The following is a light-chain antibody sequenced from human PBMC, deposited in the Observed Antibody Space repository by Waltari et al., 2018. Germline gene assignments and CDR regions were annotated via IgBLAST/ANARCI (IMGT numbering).Light chain of an antibody. CDR3: QSYDSSLSGSV. Sequence: QSGLTQPPSVSGAPGQRVTISCTGSSSNIGAGYDVHWYQLLPGTAPKLLIYGNRNRASGGPDRFSGSKSGPSASLAITGLQAEDEADYYCQSYDSSLSGSVFGGGTKLTVL. CDR2: GNR. J-gene: IGLJ2*01. V-gene: IGLV1-40*01. CDR1: SSNIGAGYD.